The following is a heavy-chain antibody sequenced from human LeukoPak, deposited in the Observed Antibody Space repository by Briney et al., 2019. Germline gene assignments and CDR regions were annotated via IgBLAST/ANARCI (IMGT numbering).Heavy chain of an antibody. CDR3: ARGATGTTSPDAFDI. CDR1: GFTFSSYS. CDR2: ISSSSSYI. Sequence: KSGGSLRLSCAASGFTFSSYSMNWVRQAPGKGLEWVSSISSSSSYIYYADSVKGRFTISRDNAKISLYLQMNSLRAEDTAVYYCARGATGTTSPDAFDIWGQGTMVTVSS. J-gene: IGHJ3*02. V-gene: IGHV3-21*01. D-gene: IGHD1-1*01.